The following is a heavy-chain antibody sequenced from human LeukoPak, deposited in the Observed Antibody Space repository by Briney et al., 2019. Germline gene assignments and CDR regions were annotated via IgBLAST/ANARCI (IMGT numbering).Heavy chain of an antibody. CDR1: GGSITSGSYF. V-gene: IGHV4-61*02. CDR2: MQTNGNT. Sequence: SQTLSLTCTVSGGSITSGSYFWTWIRQPAGTGLEWLGRMQTNGNTNYNPSLKSRVAISIDTSKNQFSLQLSSVTAADTAVYYCARGLSSAWEVQAYWGQGTLVTVSS. CDR3: ARGLSSAWEVQAY. D-gene: IGHD1-26*01. J-gene: IGHJ4*02.